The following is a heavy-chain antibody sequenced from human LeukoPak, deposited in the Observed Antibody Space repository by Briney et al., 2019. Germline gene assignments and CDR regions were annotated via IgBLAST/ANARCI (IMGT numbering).Heavy chain of an antibody. CDR2: IYSGGNT. CDR1: GFTVSINS. CDR3: ARRAGEYSHPYDY. D-gene: IGHD4-17*01. J-gene: IGHJ4*02. Sequence: GGSLRLSCAVSGFTVSINSMSWVRQAPGKGLEWVSFIYSGGNTHYSDSVKGRFTISRDNSKNTLYLQMNSLRAEDTAVYYCARRAGEYSHPYDYWGQGTLVTVSS. V-gene: IGHV3-53*01.